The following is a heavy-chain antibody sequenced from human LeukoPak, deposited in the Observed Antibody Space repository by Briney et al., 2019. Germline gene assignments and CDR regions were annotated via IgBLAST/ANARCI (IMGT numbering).Heavy chain of an antibody. J-gene: IGHJ6*02. CDR2: IYYSGST. CDR3: ARGGYYYGMDV. V-gene: IGHV4-59*01. CDR1: GGSISSYY. Sequence: SETLSLTCTVSGGSISSYYWSLIRQPPGKGLEWIGYIYYSGSTNYNPSLKSRVTISVDTSKNQFSLKLSSVTAADTAVYYCARGGYYYGMDVWGQGTTVTVSS.